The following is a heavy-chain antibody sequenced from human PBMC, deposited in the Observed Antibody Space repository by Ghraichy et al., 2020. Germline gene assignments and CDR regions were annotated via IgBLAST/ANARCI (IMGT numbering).Heavy chain of an antibody. Sequence: GSLRLSCAASGFSFSNYWMHWVRQVPGKGLVCVSRMYSDGSSAIYADSVKGRFTISRDNAKNTLFLQMSSLRVEDTAVYYCARAGGSSSFYYSGMDVCGHGTTVIVSS. V-gene: IGHV3-74*01. CDR1: GFSFSNYW. CDR3: ARAGGSSSFYYSGMDV. D-gene: IGHD6-13*01. CDR2: MYSDGSSA. J-gene: IGHJ6*02.